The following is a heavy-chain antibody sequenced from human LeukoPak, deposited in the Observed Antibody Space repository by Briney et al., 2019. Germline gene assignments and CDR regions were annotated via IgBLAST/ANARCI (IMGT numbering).Heavy chain of an antibody. J-gene: IGHJ2*01. CDR1: GGPISSSS. V-gene: IGHV4-59*01. CDR2: IYYSGST. CDR3: ARRGANSGSYSHFDL. D-gene: IGHD1-26*01. Sequence: SETLSLTCTVSGGPISSSSWSWIRQPPGKGLEWIGHIYYSGSTNYNPSLKSRVTISVDTSKNQFSLKLSSVTAADTAVYSCARRGANSGSYSHFDLWGRGTLVTVSA.